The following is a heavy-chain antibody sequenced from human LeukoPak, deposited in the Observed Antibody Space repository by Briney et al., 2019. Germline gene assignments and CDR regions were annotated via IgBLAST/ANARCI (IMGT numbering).Heavy chain of an antibody. CDR1: GFILSTYW. D-gene: IGHD3-16*01. J-gene: IGHJ4*02. V-gene: IGHV3-7*01. CDR3: ASWGAGGNS. CDR2: INPDGSGK. Sequence: GGSLRLSCEASGFILSTYWMNWVRQVPGKGLDWVANINPDGSGKKYVDSVKGRFTIARDNADNSLSLQMNSLRAEDTAVYYCASWGAGGNSWGQGTLVTVSS.